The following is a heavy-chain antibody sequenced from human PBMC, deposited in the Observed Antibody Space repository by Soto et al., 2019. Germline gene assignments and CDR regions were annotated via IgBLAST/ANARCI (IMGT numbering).Heavy chain of an antibody. V-gene: IGHV4-30-4*01. CDR2: IYYSGST. J-gene: IGHJ4*02. Sequence: PSETLSLTCTVSGGSISSGDYYWSWIRQPPGKGLEWIGYIYYSGSTYYNPSLKSRVTISVDTSKNQFSLKLSSVTAADTAVYYCARGDYGDSDFDYWGQGTLVTVSS. CDR1: GGSISSGDYY. CDR3: ARGDYGDSDFDY. D-gene: IGHD4-17*01.